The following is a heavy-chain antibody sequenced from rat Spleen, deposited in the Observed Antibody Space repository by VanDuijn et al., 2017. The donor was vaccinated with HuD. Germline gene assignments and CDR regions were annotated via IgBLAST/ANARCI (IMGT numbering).Heavy chain of an antibody. CDR3: ARCRGYYVMAA. Sequence: EVQLVESGGGLVQPGRSLKLSCAASGFTFSDFFMAWVRQAPAKGLEWVATISYDGSSTYYRDSVKGRFTISRDNAKSTLYLQMDSLRSEDTATYYCARCRGYYVMAAWGQGASVTVSS. D-gene: IGHD3-2*01. CDR2: ISYDGSST. J-gene: IGHJ4*01. V-gene: IGHV5-29*01. CDR1: GFTFSDFF.